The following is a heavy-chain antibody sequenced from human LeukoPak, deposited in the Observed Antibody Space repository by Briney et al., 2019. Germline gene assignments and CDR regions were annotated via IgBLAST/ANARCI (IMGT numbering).Heavy chain of an antibody. CDR2: ISYDGSNK. D-gene: IGHD3-22*01. CDR1: GFTFSSFA. Sequence: GRSLRLSCAASGFTFSSFAMHWVRQAPGKGLEWVAVISYDGSNKYYSDSVKGRFTISRDNSKNTLYLQMNSLRAEDTAVYYCARDDYYYDSSGPTYYFDYWGQGTLVTVSS. V-gene: IGHV3-30*03. CDR3: ARDDYYYDSSGPTYYFDY. J-gene: IGHJ4*02.